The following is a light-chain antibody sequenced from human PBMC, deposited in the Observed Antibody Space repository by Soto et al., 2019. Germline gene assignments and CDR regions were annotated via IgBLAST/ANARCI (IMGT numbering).Light chain of an antibody. CDR3: CSYAGSSTLV. Sequence: QSALTQPASVSGSPGQSITISCTGTSSDVGSYKFVSWYQQHPVKAPKLMIYEGSKRPSGFSNRFSDSKSGNTASLTISGLQAEDEADYYCCSYAGSSTLVFGGGTKLTVL. J-gene: IGLJ2*01. V-gene: IGLV2-23*01. CDR1: SSDVGSYKF. CDR2: EGS.